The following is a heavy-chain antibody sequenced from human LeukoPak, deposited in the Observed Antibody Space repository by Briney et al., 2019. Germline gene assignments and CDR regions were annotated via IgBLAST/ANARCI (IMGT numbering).Heavy chain of an antibody. CDR3: ARGGPSSGNDAFDI. J-gene: IGHJ3*02. CDR1: GFTFSSYS. V-gene: IGHV3-21*01. Sequence: PVGSLRLSCAASGFTFSSYSMNWVRQAPGKGLEWVSSISSSSSYIYYADSVKGRFTISRDNAKNSLYLQMNSLRAEDTAVYYCARGGPSSGNDAFDIWGQGTMVTVSS. D-gene: IGHD3-22*01. CDR2: ISSSSSYI.